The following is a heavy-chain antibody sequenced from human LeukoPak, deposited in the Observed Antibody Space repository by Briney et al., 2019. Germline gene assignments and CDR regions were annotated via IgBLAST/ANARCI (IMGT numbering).Heavy chain of an antibody. CDR3: ARDGGLDF. V-gene: IGHV1-2*02. D-gene: IGHD3-16*01. J-gene: IGHJ4*02. Sequence: ASVKVSCKASGYTFIDYYMHWVRQAPGQGLGWMGWINPNSGDTNSAQKFQGRVTMTRDTSISTAYMELSSLRSDDTAVYYCARDGGLDFWGQGTPVTVSS. CDR2: INPNSGDT. CDR1: GYTFIDYY.